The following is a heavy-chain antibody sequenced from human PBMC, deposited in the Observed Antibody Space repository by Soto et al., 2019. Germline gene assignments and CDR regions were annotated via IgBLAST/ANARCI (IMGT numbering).Heavy chain of an antibody. Sequence: GASVKVSCKASGYTFTSYGISWVRQAPGQGLEWMGWISAYNGNTNYAQKLQGRVTMTTDTSTSRAYMELRSLRSDDTAVYYCARPYDYGDLDAFDIWGQGTMVTVSS. D-gene: IGHD4-17*01. V-gene: IGHV1-18*01. CDR1: GYTFTSYG. CDR2: ISAYNGNT. CDR3: ARPYDYGDLDAFDI. J-gene: IGHJ3*02.